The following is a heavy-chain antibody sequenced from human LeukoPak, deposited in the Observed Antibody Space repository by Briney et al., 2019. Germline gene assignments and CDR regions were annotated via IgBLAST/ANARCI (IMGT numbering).Heavy chain of an antibody. D-gene: IGHD3-10*01. CDR3: ARDPVLLWFGESDDGFDI. V-gene: IGHV4-61*02. CDR2: IYSTEST. Sequence: SETLSLTCTVSGASISSGSYYWSWIRQPAGKGLEWLGRIYSTESTNYNPSLKSRLTISVDTSKNQFSLKLTSVTAADTAVYYCARDPVLLWFGESDDGFDIWGQGTMVTVSS. CDR1: GASISSGSYY. J-gene: IGHJ3*02.